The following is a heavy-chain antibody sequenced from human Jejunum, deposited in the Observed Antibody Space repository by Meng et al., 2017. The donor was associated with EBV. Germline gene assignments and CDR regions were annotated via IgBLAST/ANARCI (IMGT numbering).Heavy chain of an antibody. D-gene: IGHD2-2*01. CDR2: INADTRNP. J-gene: IGHJ4*02. CDR1: GYSFTSRA. CDR3: ARGEGGYCSSSSCYLGT. V-gene: IGHV7-4-1*02. Sequence: QGQLVKSGSDLKPPGASVKVSCKASGYSFTSRAMHWVRQAPGQGLEWMGWINADTRNPTYAQGLTGRFVFSLDTSVSTAYLQISSLKAEDTAVYYCARGEGGYCSSSSCYLGTWGQGTLVTVSS.